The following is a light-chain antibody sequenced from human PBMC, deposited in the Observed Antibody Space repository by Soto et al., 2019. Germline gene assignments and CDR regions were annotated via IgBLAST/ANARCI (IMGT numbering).Light chain of an antibody. CDR1: QTLLRSDGKTY. CDR3: MQSIRLPYT. CDR2: EVS. V-gene: IGKV2D-29*01. Sequence: DIVMTQTPLSLSVTPGQPASISCKSSQTLLRSDGKTYLYWYLQKPGQPLHLLISEVSNRFSGVPEKFSAGGSGTAFTLKISRVEAEDVGVYYCMQSIRLPYTFGQGTELEIK. J-gene: IGKJ2*01.